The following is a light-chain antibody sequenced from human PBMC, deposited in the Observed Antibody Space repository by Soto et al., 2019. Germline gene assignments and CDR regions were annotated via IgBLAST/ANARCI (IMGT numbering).Light chain of an antibody. CDR2: SNN. J-gene: IGLJ2*01. V-gene: IGLV1-44*01. CDR1: SSNIGRNP. CDR3: ATWDDSLYGMV. Sequence: QSVLTQPPSASGTPGQRVNISCSGSSSNIGRNPVNWYLQLPGTAPKLLIYSNNQRPSGVPDRVSASKSGTSASLTISGLQSEDEADYYCATWDDSLYGMVFGGGTKLTVL.